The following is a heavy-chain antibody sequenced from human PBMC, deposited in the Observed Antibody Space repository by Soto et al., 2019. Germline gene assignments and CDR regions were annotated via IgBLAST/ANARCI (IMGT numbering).Heavy chain of an antibody. Sequence: VQLVESGGGLVQPGRSLRLSCAASGFTFDDYAMHWVRQAPGKGLEWVAVIWYDGSDKYYADSVKGRFTISRDNSKNTLYLQMNNLRGEDTAVYYCARDLGWPAARFDPWGQGTLVTVSS. J-gene: IGHJ5*02. CDR1: GFTFDDYA. D-gene: IGHD2-2*01. V-gene: IGHV3-33*08. CDR2: IWYDGSDK. CDR3: ARDLGWPAARFDP.